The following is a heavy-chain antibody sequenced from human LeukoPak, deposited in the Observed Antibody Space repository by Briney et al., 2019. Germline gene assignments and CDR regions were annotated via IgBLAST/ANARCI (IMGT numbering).Heavy chain of an antibody. Sequence: GGTLRLSCAASGFTFSSYSMNWVRQAPGKGLEWVSYISNSRGDIYYADSVKGRFTISRDNPKNSLHLQMNSLRAEHTAVYYCARDSPATATDYWGQGTLVTVSS. D-gene: IGHD2-15*01. CDR1: GFTFSSYS. CDR2: ISNSRGDI. J-gene: IGHJ4*02. V-gene: IGHV3-21*01. CDR3: ARDSPATATDY.